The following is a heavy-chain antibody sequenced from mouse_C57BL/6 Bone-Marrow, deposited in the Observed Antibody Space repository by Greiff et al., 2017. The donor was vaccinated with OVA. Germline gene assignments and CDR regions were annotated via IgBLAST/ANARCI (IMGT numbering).Heavy chain of an antibody. J-gene: IGHJ4*01. CDR1: GFNIQDDY. D-gene: IGHD2-1*01. Sequence: EVQLQQSGAELVRPGASVKLSCTASGFNIQDDYMHWVKQRPEQGLEWIGWIDPENGDTEYASKFQGKATITADTSSNTAYLQLSSLTSEDTAVYYCTTYGNYGGMDYWGQGTSVTVSS. CDR3: TTYGNYGGMDY. CDR2: IDPENGDT. V-gene: IGHV14-4*01.